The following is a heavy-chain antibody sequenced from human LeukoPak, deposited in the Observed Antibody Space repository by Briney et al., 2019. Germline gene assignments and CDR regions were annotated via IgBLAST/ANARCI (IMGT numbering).Heavy chain of an antibody. CDR1: GGSISSGDYY. D-gene: IGHD2-2*01. CDR2: IYYSGST. CDR3: AREPPEPSSRVDY. V-gene: IGHV4-30-4*01. Sequence: SETLSLTCTVSGGSISSGDYYWSWIRQPPGKGLEWIGYIYYSGSTYYNPSLKSRVTISVDTSKNQFSLKLSSVTAADTAVYYCAREPPEPSSRVDYWGRGTLVTVSS. J-gene: IGHJ4*02.